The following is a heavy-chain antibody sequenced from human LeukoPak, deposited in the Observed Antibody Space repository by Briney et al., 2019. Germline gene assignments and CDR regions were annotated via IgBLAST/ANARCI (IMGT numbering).Heavy chain of an antibody. CDR1: GYTFTGYY. Sequence: ASVKVSCKASGYTFTGYYVHWVRQAPRQGLEWMGWINPNSGDTNFAQKFQGRVTMTRDTSISTAYMELSRLRSDDTAVYYCARGDNYDILTGYQTPSHLSDYWGQGTLVTVSS. CDR3: ARGDNYDILTGYQTPSHLSDY. V-gene: IGHV1-2*02. D-gene: IGHD3-9*01. J-gene: IGHJ4*02. CDR2: INPNSGDT.